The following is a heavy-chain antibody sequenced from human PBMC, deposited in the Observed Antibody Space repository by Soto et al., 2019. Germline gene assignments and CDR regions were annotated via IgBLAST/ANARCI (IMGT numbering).Heavy chain of an antibody. V-gene: IGHV4-59*01. J-gene: IGHJ6*02. D-gene: IGHD6-13*01. CDR1: GGSISSYS. CDR3: ASLYSIKDNGLDV. Sequence: SETLSLTCAVSGGSISSYSWSWIRQSPGKGLEWIGNIYYRGRTNYNPSLKSRVTISVDTSKNQFPLKVRSVTAADTAVYYCASLYSIKDNGLDVWGQGTTVTVSS. CDR2: IYYRGRT.